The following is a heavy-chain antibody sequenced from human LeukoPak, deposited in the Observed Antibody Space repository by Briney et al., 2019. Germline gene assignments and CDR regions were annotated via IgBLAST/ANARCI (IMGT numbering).Heavy chain of an antibody. CDR3: ARDSLQATATSNWFDP. V-gene: IGHV3-7*01. D-gene: IGHD2-15*01. J-gene: IGHJ5*02. CDR2: IKQDGSEK. CDR1: GFTFSSYW. Sequence: PGGSLRLSCAVSGFTFSSYWMTWVRQAPGKGLEWVANIKQDGSEKYYVDSVKGRFTIPRDNAKNSLYLQMNSLRAEDTAVYYCARDSLQATATSNWFDPWGQGTLVTVSS.